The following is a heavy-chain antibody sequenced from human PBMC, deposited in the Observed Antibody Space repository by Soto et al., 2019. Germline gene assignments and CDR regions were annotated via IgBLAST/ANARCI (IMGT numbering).Heavy chain of an antibody. V-gene: IGHV4-34*01. CDR3: AGGGRWLQPFDY. CDR2: INHSGST. CDR1: GGSFSGYY. Sequence: SETLSLTCAVYGGSFSGYYWSWIRQPPGKGLEWIGEINHSGSTNYNPSLKSRVTISVDTSKNQFSLKLSSVTAADTAVYYCAGGGRWLQPFDYWGQGTLVTVSS. D-gene: IGHD5-12*01. J-gene: IGHJ4*02.